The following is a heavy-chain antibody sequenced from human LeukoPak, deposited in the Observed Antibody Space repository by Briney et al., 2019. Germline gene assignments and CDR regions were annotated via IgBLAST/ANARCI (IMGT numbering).Heavy chain of an antibody. J-gene: IGHJ4*02. Sequence: SETLSLTCTVSGGSIRSYYWSWIRQPPGKGLEWIGYIYNTGSTVYKPSLKSPVTISVDTSKNQFSLQLSYVTAADTAVYYCARAGEVRDGYKGTFDYWGQGTLVTVSS. CDR2: IYNTGST. D-gene: IGHD5-24*01. V-gene: IGHV4-59*01. CDR1: GGSIRSYY. CDR3: ARAGEVRDGYKGTFDY.